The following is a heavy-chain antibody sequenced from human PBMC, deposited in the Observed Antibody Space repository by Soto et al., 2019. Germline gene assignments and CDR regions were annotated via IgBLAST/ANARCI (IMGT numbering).Heavy chain of an antibody. CDR1: GFTFSSYG. D-gene: IGHD5-18*01. Sequence: HPGGSLRLSCAASGFTFSSYGMHWVRQAPGKGLEWVAVISYDGSNKYYADSVKGRFTISRDNSKNTLYLQMNSLRAEDTAVYYCAKTPREVGYSYGYGDYFDYWGQGTLVTVPQ. V-gene: IGHV3-30*18. CDR2: ISYDGSNK. CDR3: AKTPREVGYSYGYGDYFDY. J-gene: IGHJ4*02.